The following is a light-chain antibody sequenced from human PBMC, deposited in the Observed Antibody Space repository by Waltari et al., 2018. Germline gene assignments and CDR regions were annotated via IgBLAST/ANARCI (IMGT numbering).Light chain of an antibody. CDR3: AAWDGRLDAWV. V-gene: IGLV1-44*01. J-gene: IGLJ3*02. CDR1: SSNIGLNT. CDR2: NNN. Sequence: QSVLTQPPSASGTPGQRVTISCSGSSSNIGLNTVNWYQHLPGTDPKLLIYNNNQGPAGVPGRFSGAKSGTSASLAISGLQSEDEADYYCAAWDGRLDAWVFGGGTKLTVL.